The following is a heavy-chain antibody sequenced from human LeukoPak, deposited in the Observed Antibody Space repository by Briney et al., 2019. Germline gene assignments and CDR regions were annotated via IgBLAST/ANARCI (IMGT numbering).Heavy chain of an antibody. D-gene: IGHD3-10*01. V-gene: IGHV4-38-2*01. J-gene: IGHJ6*03. Sequence: SETLSLTCAVSGYSISSGYYWGWIRQPPGKGLEWIGSIYHSGSTYYNPSLKSRVTISVDTSKNQFSLKLSSVTAADTAVYYCARAGRVSYYYYMDVWGKGTTVTVSS. CDR1: GYSISSGYY. CDR3: ARAGRVSYYYYMDV. CDR2: IYHSGST.